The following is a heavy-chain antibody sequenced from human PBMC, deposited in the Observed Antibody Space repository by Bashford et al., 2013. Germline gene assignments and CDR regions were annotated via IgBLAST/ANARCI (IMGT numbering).Heavy chain of an antibody. D-gene: IGHD6-13*01. CDR1: GFTVSSNY. V-gene: IGHV3-53*01. Sequence: GGSLRLSCAASGFTVSSNYMTWVRQAPGKGLEWVSVIYSGGSTSTTIKYADSVKGRFTISRDNSKNTLYLQLNSLRAEDTAIYYCARDCSWYAFDYWGQGTTVTVSS. CDR2: IYSGGSTSTTI. J-gene: IGHJ4*03. CDR3: ARDCSWYAFDY.